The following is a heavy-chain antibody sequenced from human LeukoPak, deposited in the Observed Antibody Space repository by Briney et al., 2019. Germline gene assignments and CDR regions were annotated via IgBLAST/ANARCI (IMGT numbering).Heavy chain of an antibody. J-gene: IGHJ4*02. CDR2: IYYSGST. CDR3: ARDAGYGDYV. D-gene: IGHD4-17*01. Sequence: PSETLSLTCTVSGGSISSYYWSWIRQPPGKGLEWIGYIYYSGSTNYNPSLKSRVTISVDTSKNQFSLKPSSVTAADTAVYYCARDAGYGDYVWGQGTLVTVSS. CDR1: GGSISSYY. V-gene: IGHV4-59*01.